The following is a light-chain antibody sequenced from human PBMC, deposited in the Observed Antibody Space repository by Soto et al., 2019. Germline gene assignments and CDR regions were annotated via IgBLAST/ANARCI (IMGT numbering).Light chain of an antibody. J-gene: IGKJ1*01. CDR1: QSVRNNY. CDR3: QQYGSSPRT. Sequence: EIFLTHSPATLSVSPGGRATLSCRASQSVRNNYLAWYQQRPGQAPRLLIYGASSRATGIPDRFSGSGSGTDFTLTISRLEPEDFAVYYCQQYGSSPRTFGQGTKVDIK. V-gene: IGKV3-20*01. CDR2: GAS.